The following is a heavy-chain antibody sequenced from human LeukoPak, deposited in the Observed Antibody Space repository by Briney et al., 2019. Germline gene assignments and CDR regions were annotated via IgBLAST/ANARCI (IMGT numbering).Heavy chain of an antibody. CDR1: GFTFDDYA. V-gene: IGHV3-9*01. CDR2: ISWNSGSI. CDR3: AEAGSSSGYYNWFDP. J-gene: IGHJ5*02. Sequence: GGSLRLSCAASGFTFDDYAMHWVRQAPGKGLEWVSGISWNSGSIGYADSVKGRFTISRDNAKNSLYLQMYSLRAEDTALYYCAEAGSSSGYYNWFDPWGQGTLVTVSS. D-gene: IGHD3-22*01.